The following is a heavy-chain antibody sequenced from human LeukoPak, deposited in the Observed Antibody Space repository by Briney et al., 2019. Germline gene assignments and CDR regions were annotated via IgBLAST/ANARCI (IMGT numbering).Heavy chain of an antibody. V-gene: IGHV1-2*02. D-gene: IGHD2-15*01. CDR1: GYTFTGYY. J-gene: IGHJ3*02. CDR3: ARGGGSCYSECAFDI. CDR2: LNPNSGGT. Sequence: ASVKVSCKASGYTFTGYYMHWVRQAPEQGLEWMGWLNPNSGGTNYAQKFQGRVTMTRDTSISTAYMELSRLRSDDTAVYYCARGGGSCYSECAFDIWGQGTMVTVSS.